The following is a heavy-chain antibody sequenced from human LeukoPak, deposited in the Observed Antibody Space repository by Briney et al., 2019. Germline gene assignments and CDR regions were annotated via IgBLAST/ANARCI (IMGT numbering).Heavy chain of an antibody. CDR2: IIPIFGTA. CDR3: ARDEDHGDYTNPRRYYYGMDV. CDR1: GGTFSSYA. J-gene: IGHJ6*02. V-gene: IGHV1-69*13. D-gene: IGHD4-17*01. Sequence: SVKVSCKASGGTFSSYAISWVRQATGQGLEWMGGIIPIFGTANYAQKFQGRVTITADESTSTAYMELSSLRSEDTAVYYCARDEDHGDYTNPRRYYYGMDVWGQGTTVTVSS.